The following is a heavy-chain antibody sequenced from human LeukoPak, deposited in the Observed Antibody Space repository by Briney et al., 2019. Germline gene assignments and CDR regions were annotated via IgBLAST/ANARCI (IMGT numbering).Heavy chain of an antibody. CDR3: ARERGGYYERNGYSDY. V-gene: IGHV3-66*01. J-gene: IGHJ4*02. CDR1: GFTVSSNY. Sequence: GGSLRLSCAASGFTVSSNYMSWVRQAPGKGLEWVSVIYSGGSTYYADSVKGRFTISRDNSKNTLYLQMNRLRAEDTAVYYCARERGGYYERNGYSDYWGQGTLVTVSS. CDR2: IYSGGST. D-gene: IGHD3-22*01.